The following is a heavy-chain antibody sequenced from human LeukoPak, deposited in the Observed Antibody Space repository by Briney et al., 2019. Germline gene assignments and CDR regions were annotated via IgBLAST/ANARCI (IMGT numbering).Heavy chain of an antibody. CDR2: IGISGSPI. J-gene: IGHJ3*02. CDR1: GFTFSDHY. V-gene: IGHV3-11*04. D-gene: IGHD6-19*01. Sequence: PWGSLRLSCAASGFTFSDHYMTWIRQAPGKGLEWVSFIGISGSPIYYADSVKGRFTISRDNAKKSLYLQLNSLRAEDTAVYYCASVWQWLVLNALDIWGQGTMVTVSS. CDR3: ASVWQWLVLNALDI.